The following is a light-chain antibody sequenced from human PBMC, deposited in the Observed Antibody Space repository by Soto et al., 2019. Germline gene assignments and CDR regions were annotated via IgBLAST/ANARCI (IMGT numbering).Light chain of an antibody. CDR3: QHYNSYSEA. Sequence: DIQMTQSPSTLSASVGDRVTITCRAGQSIDTWLAWHQQKPGQVPKLLISKASSLESGVPSRFSGSGSGTEFTLTISSLQPDDFATYYCQHYNSYSEAFGQGTKVDIK. J-gene: IGKJ1*01. CDR2: KAS. V-gene: IGKV1-5*03. CDR1: QSIDTW.